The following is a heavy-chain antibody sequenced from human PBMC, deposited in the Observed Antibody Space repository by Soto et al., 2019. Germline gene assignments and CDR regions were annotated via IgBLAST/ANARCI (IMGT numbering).Heavy chain of an antibody. J-gene: IGHJ3*02. CDR3: ARGATYYYDSSGYPWAFDI. CDR1: GYTFTGYY. CDR2: INPNSGGT. D-gene: IGHD3-22*01. Sequence: GASVKVSCKASGYTFTGYYMHWVRQAPGQGLEWMGWINPNSGGTNYAQKFQGWVTMTRDTPISTAYMELSRLRSDDTAVYYCARGATYYYDSSGYPWAFDIWGQGTMVTVSS. V-gene: IGHV1-2*04.